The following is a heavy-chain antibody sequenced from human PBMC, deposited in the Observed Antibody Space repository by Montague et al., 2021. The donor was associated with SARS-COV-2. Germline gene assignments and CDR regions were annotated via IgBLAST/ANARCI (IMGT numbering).Heavy chain of an antibody. Sequence: SETLSLTCVVALHSVVVDLWCSSVQLPPGHHPPMFVVFCLPLGTKYKPSLKSRVSMSVDKSWNQFSLRLTSVTAADTAIYYCARKGSGRSDLAYWGQGTLVTVSS. CDR1: LHSVVVDLW. D-gene: IGHD1-26*01. CDR2: FCLPLGT. V-gene: IGHV4-4*02. CDR3: ARKGSGRSDLAY. J-gene: IGHJ4*02.